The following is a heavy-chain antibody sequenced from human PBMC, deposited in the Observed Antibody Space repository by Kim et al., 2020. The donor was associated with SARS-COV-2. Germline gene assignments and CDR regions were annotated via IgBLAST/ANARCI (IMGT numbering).Heavy chain of an antibody. CDR3: AKVGRITYYDILTGPAAGRKIGDYFDY. D-gene: IGHD3-9*01. CDR2: ISGSGGST. CDR1: GFTFSSYA. Sequence: GGSLRLSCAASGFTFSSYAMSWVRQAPGKGLEWVSAISGSGGSTYYADSVKGRFTISRDNSKNTLYLQMNSLRAEDTAVYYCAKVGRITYYDILTGPAAGRKIGDYFDYWGQGTLVTVSS. V-gene: IGHV3-23*01. J-gene: IGHJ4*02.